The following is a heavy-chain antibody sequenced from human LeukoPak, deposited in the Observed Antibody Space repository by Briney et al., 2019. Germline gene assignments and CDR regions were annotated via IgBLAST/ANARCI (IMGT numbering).Heavy chain of an antibody. D-gene: IGHD7-27*01. CDR1: GYTFTGYY. CDR3: ARGDGDGPARRAFGI. CDR2: INPTSGDT. J-gene: IGHJ3*02. Sequence: GASVKVSCKASGYTFTGYYMHWVRQAPGQGLEWVGWINPTSGDTNYLQKFQGRVIMTRDTSISTAYMELSRVRSDDTAVYYCARGDGDGPARRAFGIWGQGTMVTVSS. V-gene: IGHV1-2*02.